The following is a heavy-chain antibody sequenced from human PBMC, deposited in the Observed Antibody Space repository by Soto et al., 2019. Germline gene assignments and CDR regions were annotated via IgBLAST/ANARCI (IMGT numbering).Heavy chain of an antibody. CDR1: GFTFSSYW. Sequence: EVPLVESGGGLVQPGGSLRLSCAASGFTFSSYWMHWVRQAPGKGLVWVSRINSDGSSTYYADSVKGRFTISRDNAKNTLYLQMNSLRAEDTAVYYCASHIVVVTATRSVDYWGQGTLVTVSS. D-gene: IGHD2-21*02. J-gene: IGHJ4*02. CDR2: INSDGSST. V-gene: IGHV3-74*01. CDR3: ASHIVVVTATRSVDY.